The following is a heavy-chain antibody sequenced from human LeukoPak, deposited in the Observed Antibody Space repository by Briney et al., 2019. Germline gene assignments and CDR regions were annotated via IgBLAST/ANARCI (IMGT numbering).Heavy chain of an antibody. D-gene: IGHD5-12*01. CDR3: ARDLISGYDYAGY. V-gene: IGHV1-2*02. CDR1: GYTFTGYY. J-gene: IGHJ4*02. Sequence: GASVKVSCKASGYTFTGYYIHWVRQAPGQGLEWMGWINPRSGDTNYPQNFQGRVTMTSDTSISTAYMVLSRLRSDDTAVYYCARDLISGYDYAGYWGQGTLVTVSS. CDR2: INPRSGDT.